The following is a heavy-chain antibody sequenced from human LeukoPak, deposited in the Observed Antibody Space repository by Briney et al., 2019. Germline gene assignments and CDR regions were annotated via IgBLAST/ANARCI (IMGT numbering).Heavy chain of an antibody. D-gene: IGHD5-24*01. J-gene: IGHJ4*02. CDR3: ARVEMANTNPNGGG. CDR1: GFTFSSYS. Sequence: PGGSLRLSCAASGFTFSSYSMNWVRQAPGKGLEWVSSISSSSSYIYYADSVKGRFTISRDNAKNSLYLQMNSLRAEDTAVYYCARVEMANTNPNGGGWGQGTLVTVSS. V-gene: IGHV3-21*01. CDR2: ISSSSSYI.